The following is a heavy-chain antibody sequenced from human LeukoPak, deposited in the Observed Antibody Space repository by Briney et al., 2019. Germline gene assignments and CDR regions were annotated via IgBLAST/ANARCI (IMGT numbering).Heavy chain of an antibody. CDR2: IIPILGIA. CDR1: GGTFISYG. Sequence: ASVTVSFKGSGGTFISYGISWVRQAPGQGGEWMGRIIPILGIANYAQKFQGRVTITADKSTSTAYMELSSLRSEDTAVYYCARVGIVGATYDYWGQGTLVTVSS. V-gene: IGHV1-69*04. J-gene: IGHJ4*02. CDR3: ARVGIVGATYDY. D-gene: IGHD1-26*01.